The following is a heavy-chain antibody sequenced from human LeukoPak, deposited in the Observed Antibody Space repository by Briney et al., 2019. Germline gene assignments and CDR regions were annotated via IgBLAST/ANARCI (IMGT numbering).Heavy chain of an antibody. Sequence: PSGTLSLTCTVSGVSISSYYWHWIRQPPGKGLEWIGYIYYSGSTSYNPSLKSRVTISVDTSKNHFSLKLSSVTAGDKAVYYCVRGVRIWGQGTMVTVFS. J-gene: IGHJ3*02. CDR2: IYYSGST. V-gene: IGHV4-59*08. D-gene: IGHD3-10*01. CDR1: GVSISSYY. CDR3: VRGVRI.